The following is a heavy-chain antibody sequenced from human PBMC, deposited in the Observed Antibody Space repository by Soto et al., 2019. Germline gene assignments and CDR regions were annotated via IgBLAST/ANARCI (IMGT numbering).Heavy chain of an antibody. CDR1: GGSISSHY. Sequence: SETLSLTCTVSGGSISSHYWSWVRQAPGKGLEWIGHIYYRGSTSYNPSLRSRSTISVDTSNNQSSLKLNSVTTADTAVYYCARDGREASGMDVWGQGTKVTVSS. CDR3: ARDGREASGMDV. J-gene: IGHJ6*02. CDR2: IYYRGST. D-gene: IGHD1-26*01. V-gene: IGHV4-59*11.